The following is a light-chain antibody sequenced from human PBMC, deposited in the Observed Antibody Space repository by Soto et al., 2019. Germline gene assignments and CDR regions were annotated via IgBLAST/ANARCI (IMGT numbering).Light chain of an antibody. CDR3: QHYNSYSEA. V-gene: IGKV3-15*01. J-gene: IGKJ1*01. CDR2: GAS. CDR1: QSVHSN. Sequence: IVITQAPATLSLSPGAIATLSCRASQSVHSNLAWFQQHPGQAPRLLIYGASSRATGIPVRFSGSGSGTELTLTICSLKPDDGETDECQHYNSYSEAFTQGTKVDIK.